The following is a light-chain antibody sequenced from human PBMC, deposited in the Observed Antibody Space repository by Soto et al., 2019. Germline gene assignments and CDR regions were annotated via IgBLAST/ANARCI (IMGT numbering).Light chain of an antibody. Sequence: QSVLTQPPSVSGAPGQRVTISCTGSSSNIGAGYDVHWYQQRPGTAPRLLISDDINRPSGVPDRFSGSKSGTSASLAITGLQADDEADYYCQSYDTALGGSYVFGSGTSSPS. CDR2: DDI. J-gene: IGLJ1*01. V-gene: IGLV1-40*01. CDR3: QSYDTALGGSYV. CDR1: SSNIGAGYD.